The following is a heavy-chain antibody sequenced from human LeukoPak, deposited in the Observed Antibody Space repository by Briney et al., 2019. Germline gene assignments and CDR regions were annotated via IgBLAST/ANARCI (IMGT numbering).Heavy chain of an antibody. CDR3: ARRGIATVAMDV. D-gene: IGHD6-13*01. Sequence: GGSLRLSCTASGFAFDEHGMSWVRQVPGKGLEWVSGINWSGGSTGYADPLRGRFTISRDNAKNSLYLQMNSLGAEDTAVYYCARRGIATVAMDVWGKGTTVTVSS. CDR1: GFAFDEHG. J-gene: IGHJ6*03. CDR2: INWSGGST. V-gene: IGHV3-20*04.